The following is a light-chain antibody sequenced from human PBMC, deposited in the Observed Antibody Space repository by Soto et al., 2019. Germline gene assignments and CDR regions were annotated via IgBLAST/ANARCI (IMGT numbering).Light chain of an antibody. CDR1: QSISSY. J-gene: IGKJ1*01. CDR3: QQSYSTPQT. Sequence: DIQMTQSPSSLSASVGDRVTITCRASQSISSYLNWYQQKPGKAPKLLIYAASSLQSGVPSRFSGRGSGTDFTLTISSLQPEDFAPYYCQQSYSTPQTFGQGTKVEIK. CDR2: AAS. V-gene: IGKV1-39*01.